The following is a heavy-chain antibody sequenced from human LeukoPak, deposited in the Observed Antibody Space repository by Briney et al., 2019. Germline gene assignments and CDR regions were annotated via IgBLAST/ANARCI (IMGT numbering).Heavy chain of an antibody. V-gene: IGHV4-31*03. CDR1: GGFISSGGYY. CDR3: AREDLSYYYYGMDV. J-gene: IGHJ6*02. Sequence: PSETLSLTCTVSGGFISSGGYYWSWIRQHPGKGLEWIGYIYYSGSTYYNPSLKSRVTISVDTSKNQFSLKLSSVTAADTAVYYCAREDLSYYYYGMDVWGQGTTVTVSS. CDR2: IYYSGST.